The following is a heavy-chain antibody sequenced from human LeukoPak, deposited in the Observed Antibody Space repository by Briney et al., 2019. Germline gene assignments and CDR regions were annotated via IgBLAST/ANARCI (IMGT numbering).Heavy chain of an antibody. Sequence: PGGSLRLSCAASGFTFSDCSIRWVRQASGKGLEWVXXIDKKTKNYETAYAASVRGRFTISRDDSQNTAYLQMYSLETEDTALYYCTRDAGTYNWLDPWGQGTLVTVSS. D-gene: IGHD1-26*01. CDR2: IDKKTKNYET. J-gene: IGHJ5*02. V-gene: IGHV3-73*01. CDR3: TRDAGTYNWLDP. CDR1: GFTFSDCS.